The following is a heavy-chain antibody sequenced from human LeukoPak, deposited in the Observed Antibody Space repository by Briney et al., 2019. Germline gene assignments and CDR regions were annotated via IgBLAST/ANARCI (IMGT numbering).Heavy chain of an antibody. Sequence: SETLSLTCTVSGGSISSYYWSWIRQPPGKELEGIGRISYSGSTNYNPSLKSRVTISVDTSKNQFSLNLSSVTAADTAVYYCARPSRTGSGWDAFDIWGQGTMVTVSS. CDR3: ARPSRTGSGWDAFDI. D-gene: IGHD3-22*01. CDR1: GGSISSYY. J-gene: IGHJ3*02. CDR2: ISYSGST. V-gene: IGHV4-59*08.